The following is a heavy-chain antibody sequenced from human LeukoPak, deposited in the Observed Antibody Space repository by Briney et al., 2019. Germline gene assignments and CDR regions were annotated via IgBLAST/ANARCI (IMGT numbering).Heavy chain of an antibody. CDR3: ARLTGYSSESWFDP. D-gene: IGHD3-9*01. J-gene: IGHJ5*02. CDR1: GASISSYY. V-gene: IGHV4-59*01. Sequence: SETLSLTCTVSGASISSYYWTWIRQPTGKGLEWIGFIYYSGSTNYNPSLKSRATISVDTSKNQFSLKLSSVTAADTAVYYCARLTGYSSESWFDPWGQGTLVTVSS. CDR2: IYYSGST.